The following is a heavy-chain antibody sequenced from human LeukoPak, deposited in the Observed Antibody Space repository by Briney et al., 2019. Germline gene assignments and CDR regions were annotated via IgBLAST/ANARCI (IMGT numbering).Heavy chain of an antibody. CDR3: ARDPLREVTNFDY. V-gene: IGHV1-24*01. Sequence: GASVYVSCKVSGYTLTELSMHWVRQAPGKGLEWKGGFDPEDGETIYAQKFQGRVTMTEDTSTDKAYMELSSLRSEDTAVYYCARDPLREVTNFDYWGQGTLVTVSS. J-gene: IGHJ4*02. CDR1: GYTLTELS. CDR2: FDPEDGET. D-gene: IGHD2-21*02.